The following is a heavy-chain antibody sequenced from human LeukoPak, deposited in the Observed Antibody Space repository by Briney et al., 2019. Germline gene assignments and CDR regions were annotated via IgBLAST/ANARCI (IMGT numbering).Heavy chain of an antibody. V-gene: IGHV3-30*18. J-gene: IGHJ3*02. CDR3: AKRLRGFGYYDSSGYAFDI. CDR2: ISYDGSNK. CDR1: GFTFSSYS. D-gene: IGHD3-22*01. Sequence: GGSLRLSCAASGFTFSSYSMNWVRQAPGKGLEWVAVISYDGSNKYYADSVKGRFTISRDNSKNTLYLQMNSLRAEDTAVYYCAKRLRGFGYYDSSGYAFDIWGQGTMVTVSS.